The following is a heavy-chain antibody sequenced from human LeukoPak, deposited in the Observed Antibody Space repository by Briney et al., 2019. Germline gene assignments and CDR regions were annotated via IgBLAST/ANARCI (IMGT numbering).Heavy chain of an antibody. V-gene: IGHV1-2*02. CDR1: GYTFTGYF. CDR2: INPNSGGT. Sequence: ASVKVSCKPSGYTFTGYFIHWVRQAPGQGLEWMGWINPNSGGTNYAQKFQGRVTMTRDTSISTAYMELSRLRSDDTAVYYCARGQQLVLYYYYYYYMDVWGKGTTVTVSS. D-gene: IGHD6-13*01. J-gene: IGHJ6*03. CDR3: ARGQQLVLYYYYYYYMDV.